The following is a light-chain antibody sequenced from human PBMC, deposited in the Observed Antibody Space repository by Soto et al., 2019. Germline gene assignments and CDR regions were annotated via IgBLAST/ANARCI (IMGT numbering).Light chain of an antibody. J-gene: IGKJ5*01. CDR2: DAS. V-gene: IGKV1-39*01. Sequence: DNQMTQSPSTLSASVGDRVAITCRASQSISSWLAWYQQKPGKAPKLLIYDASSLESGVPSRFGGSGSGTDFTLTISSLQPEDFAAYYCQQSYSTPHTFGQGTRLEIK. CDR3: QQSYSTPHT. CDR1: QSISSW.